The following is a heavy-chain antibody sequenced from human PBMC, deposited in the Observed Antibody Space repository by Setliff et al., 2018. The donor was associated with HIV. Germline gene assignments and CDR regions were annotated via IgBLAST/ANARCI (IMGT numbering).Heavy chain of an antibody. D-gene: IGHD3-22*01. CDR1: GFTFRTFA. Sequence: PGGSLRLSCSASGFTFRTFAMSWVRQAPGKGLEWVSDISGNGGTTYYADSFKGRFTVSRDNSRNTLYLQMSRLRVADTAMYYCARALITYTGLLDLWGQGTLVTVSS. J-gene: IGHJ4*02. CDR3: ARALITYTGLLDL. V-gene: IGHV3-23*01. CDR2: ISGNGGTT.